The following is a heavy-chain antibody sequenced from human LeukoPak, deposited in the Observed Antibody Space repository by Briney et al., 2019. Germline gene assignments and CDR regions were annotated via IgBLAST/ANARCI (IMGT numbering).Heavy chain of an antibody. Sequence: PGGSLRLSCAASGFTFSSYEMNWVRQAPGKGLEWVSYISSSRSTIYYADSVKGRFTISRDNAKNSLYLQMNSLRAEDTAVYYCARDRGNGALDYWGQGTLVTVSS. CDR1: GFTFSSYE. CDR3: ARDRGNGALDY. J-gene: IGHJ4*02. D-gene: IGHD1-1*01. V-gene: IGHV3-48*03. CDR2: ISSSRSTI.